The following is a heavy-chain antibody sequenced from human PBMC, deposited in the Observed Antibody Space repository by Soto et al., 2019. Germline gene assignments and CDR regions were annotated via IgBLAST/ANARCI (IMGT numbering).Heavy chain of an antibody. J-gene: IGHJ4*02. CDR2: IYYTGRT. CDR1: GGSISSSSYY. CDR3: ATMSSSGYPLDY. D-gene: IGHD3-22*01. Sequence: SETLSLTCTVSGGSISSSSYYWGWIRQPPGKGLEWIGSIYYTGRTSYNPSLKSRVTISVDTSKNQFSLKLSSVTAADTAVYICATMSSSGYPLDYWGRGTLVTVSS. V-gene: IGHV4-39*07.